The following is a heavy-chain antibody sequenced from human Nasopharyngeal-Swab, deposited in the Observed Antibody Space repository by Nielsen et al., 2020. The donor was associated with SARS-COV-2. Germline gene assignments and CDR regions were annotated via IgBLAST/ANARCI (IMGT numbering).Heavy chain of an antibody. CDR2: VSGSGGTT. D-gene: IGHD2-15*01. CDR3: AKDRYCSGGACYFSGFDY. J-gene: IGHJ4*02. V-gene: IGHV3-23*01. Sequence: WIRQPPGKGLGWVSGVSGSGGTTKYADSVKGRFTISRDNSKNKLYLQMHSLRVEDTAVYYCAKDRYCSGGACYFSGFDYWGLGTLVTVSS.